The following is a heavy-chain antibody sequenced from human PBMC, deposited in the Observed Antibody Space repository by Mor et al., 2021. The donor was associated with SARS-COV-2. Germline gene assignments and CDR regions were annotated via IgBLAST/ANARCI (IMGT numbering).Heavy chain of an antibody. Sequence: GEGLEWIGRIFSSGNTNYNPSLKSRLTMSLDTSKSQFSLELTSVTADDTAVYFCAREHGYTSAYGGYYVDFWGQGTLVTVSS. J-gene: IGHJ4*02. CDR2: IFSSGNT. D-gene: IGHD5-18*01. CDR3: AREHGYTSAYGGYYVDF. V-gene: IGHV4-4*07.